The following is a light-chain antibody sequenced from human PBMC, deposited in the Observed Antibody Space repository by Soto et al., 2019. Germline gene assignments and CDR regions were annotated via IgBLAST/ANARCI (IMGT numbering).Light chain of an antibody. J-gene: IGLJ2*01. V-gene: IGLV4-69*01. CDR3: QTWAPGIVV. Sequence: QLVLTQSPSASASLGASVKLTCTLSSGHSSYPIAWHQQQPEKGPRYLMKLNSDGSHSNGDGIPDRFSGSSSGAERYLTISSLQSEDEADYYCQTWAPGIVVFGGGTKVTVL. CDR2: LNSDGSH. CDR1: SGHSSYP.